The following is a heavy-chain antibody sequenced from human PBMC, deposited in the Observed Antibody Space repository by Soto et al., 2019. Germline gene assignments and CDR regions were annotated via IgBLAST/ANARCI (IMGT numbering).Heavy chain of an antibody. CDR1: GASISSNY. J-gene: IGHJ3*01. D-gene: IGHD6-13*01. CDR2: FSYSGST. Sequence: QVQLQESGPGLVKPSETLSLTCTVSGASISSNYWSWIRQPPGKGLECIGYFSYSGSTNYNPSLKSRVIISVDTSRNQFSLKLTSVTATDTAMYYCARQSPLAAGGAFEFWGQGMMVTVSS. V-gene: IGHV4-59*08. CDR3: ARQSPLAAGGAFEF.